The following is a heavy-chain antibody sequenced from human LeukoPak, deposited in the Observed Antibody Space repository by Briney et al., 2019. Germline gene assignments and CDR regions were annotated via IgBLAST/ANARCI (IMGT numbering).Heavy chain of an antibody. D-gene: IGHD6-19*01. V-gene: IGHV3-53*01. CDR2: IYGGGST. J-gene: IGHJ5*01. Sequence: GGSLRLSCAATGLSVSSDFMSWVRRAPGKGLEWVSVIYGGGSTYYADSVKGRFTIPRDTPKNTLYLQMNSLRVEDTAVYYCASWPVGWYGEDSWGQGTLVTVSS. CDR1: GLSVSSDF. CDR3: ASWPVGWYGEDS.